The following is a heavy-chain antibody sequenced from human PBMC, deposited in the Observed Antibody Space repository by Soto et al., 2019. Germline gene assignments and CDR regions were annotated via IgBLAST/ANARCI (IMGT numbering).Heavy chain of an antibody. J-gene: IGHJ4*02. CDR1: GGSINTVNYY. CDR3: ARGPSGDKVDY. Sequence: QVQLQESGPGLVKPSQTLSLTCTVSGGSINTVNYYWNWIRQSPDKGLEGIGHIYNGGTTYNNPSLTSRVTISVDTSNNQFSLKLSSVSAADTAVYYCARGPSGDKVDYWGQGTLVTVSS. CDR2: IYNGGTT. V-gene: IGHV4-30-4*01. D-gene: IGHD7-27*01.